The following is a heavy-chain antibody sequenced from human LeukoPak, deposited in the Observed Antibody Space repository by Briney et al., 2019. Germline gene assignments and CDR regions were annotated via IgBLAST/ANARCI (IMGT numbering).Heavy chain of an antibody. V-gene: IGHV3-7*01. CDR1: GFTLSNYW. J-gene: IGHJ4*01. D-gene: IGHD2-15*01. CDR2: IKADGSGT. Sequence: GGSLRLSCAASGFTLSNYWMSWVRQAPGKGLEWVATIKADGSGTSYVDSVKGRFTVSRDNSKNTLSLQMDSLRADDTAAYYCARDRGSDDPIDYWGQGTLVTVSS. CDR3: ARDRGSDDPIDY.